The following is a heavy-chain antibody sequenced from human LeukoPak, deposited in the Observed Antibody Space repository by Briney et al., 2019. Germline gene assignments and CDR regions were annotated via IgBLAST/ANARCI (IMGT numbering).Heavy chain of an antibody. Sequence: SVKVSCKPSGGTFISYAISWVRQAPGQGLEWMGGIFPIFGTANYAQKFQGRVTITTDQSTSTVYMELSSLRSEDTAVYYCARDQGVRYFDWLSNTSYYYYMDVWGKGTTVTVSS. J-gene: IGHJ6*03. D-gene: IGHD3-9*01. CDR1: GGTFISYA. CDR2: IFPIFGTA. CDR3: ARDQGVRYFDWLSNTSYYYYMDV. V-gene: IGHV1-69*05.